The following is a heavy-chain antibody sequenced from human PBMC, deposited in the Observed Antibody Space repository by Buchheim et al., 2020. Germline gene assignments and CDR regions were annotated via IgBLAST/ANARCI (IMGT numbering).Heavy chain of an antibody. CDR2: IYYSGST. CDR1: GGSISSYY. J-gene: IGHJ6*02. D-gene: IGHD3-3*01. CDR3: ARMDYDFWSGYYDRPYYYYYGMDV. Sequence: QVQLQESGSGLVKPSETLSLTCTVSGGSISSYYWSWIRQPPGKGLEWIGYIYYSGSTNYNPSLKSRVTISVDTSKNQFSLKLSSVTAADTAVYYCARMDYDFWSGYYDRPYYYYYGMDVWGQGTT. V-gene: IGHV4-59*01.